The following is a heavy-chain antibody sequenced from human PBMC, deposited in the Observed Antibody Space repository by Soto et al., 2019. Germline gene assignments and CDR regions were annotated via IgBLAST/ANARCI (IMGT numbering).Heavy chain of an antibody. CDR1: GFTSWDYD. CDR2: ISRSCNTM. J-gene: IGHJ3*02. Sequence: AGSLRLSCAASGFTSWDYDMSWIRQAPGKGLEWVSYISRSCNTMYYGDYVKGRFTISRDNAENSVFLQMISLRAEDTAVYYCVREGRSSTSCNTGCAFDIWGQGTMVTVSS. V-gene: IGHV3-11*01. CDR3: VREGRSSTSCNTGCAFDI. D-gene: IGHD2-2*02.